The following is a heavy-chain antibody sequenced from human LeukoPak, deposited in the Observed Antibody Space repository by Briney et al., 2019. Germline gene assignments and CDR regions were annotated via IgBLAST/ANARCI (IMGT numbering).Heavy chain of an antibody. D-gene: IGHD3-10*01. CDR1: GFTFSSYS. Sequence: GGSLRLSCAASGFTFSSYSMNWVRQAPGKGLEWVSAISGSGGSTYYADSVKGRFTISRDNSKNTLYLQMNSLRAEDTAVYYCAKDFSGGFDYWGQGTLVTVSS. CDR2: ISGSGGST. J-gene: IGHJ4*02. V-gene: IGHV3-23*01. CDR3: AKDFSGGFDY.